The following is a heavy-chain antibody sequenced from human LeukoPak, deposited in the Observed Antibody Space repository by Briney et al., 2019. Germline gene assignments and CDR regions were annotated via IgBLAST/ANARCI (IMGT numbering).Heavy chain of an antibody. CDR2: MNPNSGNT. CDR1: GYTFTSYD. D-gene: IGHD3-3*01. J-gene: IGHJ3*02. CDR3: ARDFGVGVTAPDAFDI. Sequence: ASVKVSCKASGYTFTSYDINWVRQATGQGLEWMGWMNPNSGNTGYAQKFQGRVTITRNTSISTAYMELSSLRSEDTAVYYCARDFGVGVTAPDAFDIWGQGTMVTVSS. V-gene: IGHV1-8*03.